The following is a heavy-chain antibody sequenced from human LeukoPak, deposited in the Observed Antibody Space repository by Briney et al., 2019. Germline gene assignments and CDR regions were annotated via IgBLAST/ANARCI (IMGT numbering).Heavy chain of an antibody. D-gene: IGHD2-15*01. CDR2: IYTTGST. CDR1: GGSIGTDY. J-gene: IGHJ4*02. Sequence: AETLSLTCTVSGGSIGTDYWSWIRQPAGKGLEWIGRIYTTGSTNYNPSLMSRITMSVDTSKNQFSLKLSSVTAADTAVYYCARHCRYGGLDHWGQGALVTVSS. V-gene: IGHV4-4*07. CDR3: ARHCRYGGLDH.